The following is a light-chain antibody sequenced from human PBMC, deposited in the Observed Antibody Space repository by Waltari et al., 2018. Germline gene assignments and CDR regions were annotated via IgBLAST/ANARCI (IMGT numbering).Light chain of an antibody. Sequence: QSAPTQPPSASGSPGQSVPISCTGTSSDVGGSAYVSWYQHHPGKAPKGMLYEVSKRPSGVPDRFSGSKSGNTASLTVSGLQAEDEADYYCSSYAGNYNVLFGGGTKLTVL. J-gene: IGLJ2*01. CDR3: SSYAGNYNVL. CDR1: SSDVGGSAY. V-gene: IGLV2-8*01. CDR2: EVS.